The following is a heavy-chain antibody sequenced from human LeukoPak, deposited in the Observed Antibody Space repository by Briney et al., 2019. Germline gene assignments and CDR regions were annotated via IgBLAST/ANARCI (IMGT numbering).Heavy chain of an antibody. CDR3: TRLDYTNTWYGFDD. CDR1: GFTFSNAW. V-gene: IGHV3-73*01. D-gene: IGHD6-13*01. Sequence: GGSLRLSCAASGFTFSNAWMSWVRQAPGKGLEWLGRIETKADNYATAYAASVKGRFTVSRDDSKNTAYLQLNSLKTEDTAVYYCTRLDYTNTWYGFDDWGQGTLVTVSS. CDR2: IETKADNYAT. J-gene: IGHJ4*02.